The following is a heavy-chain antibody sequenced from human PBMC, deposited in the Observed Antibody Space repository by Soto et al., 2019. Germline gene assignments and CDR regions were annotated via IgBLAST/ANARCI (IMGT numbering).Heavy chain of an antibody. J-gene: IGHJ6*02. CDR1: GSTFSSYA. CDR3: AKVNGLSCSGGSCLAWYSYGIDV. CDR2: ISYDGSNK. Sequence: QVQLVDSGGGLVQPGMSLRLSCAASGSTFSSYAMHWVRQAPGKGLEWVALISYDGSNKYNADSVKGRFTICRHNSKNRLYLQINRLRDEDTAVYYCAKVNGLSCSGGSCLAWYSYGIDVWGQGTTVTVSS. D-gene: IGHD2-15*01. V-gene: IGHV3-30*18.